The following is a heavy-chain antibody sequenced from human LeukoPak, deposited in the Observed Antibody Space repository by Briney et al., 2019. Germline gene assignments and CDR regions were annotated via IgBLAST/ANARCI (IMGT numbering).Heavy chain of an antibody. Sequence: GASVTVSFTASGGTFTIYAISWVRQAHGQGHGWMGGIIPIFGTANYAQKFQGRVTITTDESTSTAYMELSSLRSEDTAVYYGARGEPDYYYYYMDVWGKGTTVSVSS. CDR3: ARGEPDYYYYYMDV. D-gene: IGHD1-14*01. V-gene: IGHV1-69*05. CDR1: GGTFTIYA. J-gene: IGHJ6*03. CDR2: IIPIFGTA.